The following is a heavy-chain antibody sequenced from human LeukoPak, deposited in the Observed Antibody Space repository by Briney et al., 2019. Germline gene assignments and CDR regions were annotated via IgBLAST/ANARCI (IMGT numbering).Heavy chain of an antibody. CDR2: FDPEDGET. V-gene: IGHV1-24*01. J-gene: IGHJ4*02. D-gene: IGHD6-6*01. CDR3: ATDLGVAARAAQYYFDY. CDR1: GYTLTELS. Sequence: ASVKVSCKVSGYTLTELSMHWVRRAPGKGLGWMGGFDPEDGETIYAQKFQGRVTMTEDTSTDTAYMELSSLRSEDTAVYYCATDLGVAARAAQYYFDYWGQGTLVTVSS.